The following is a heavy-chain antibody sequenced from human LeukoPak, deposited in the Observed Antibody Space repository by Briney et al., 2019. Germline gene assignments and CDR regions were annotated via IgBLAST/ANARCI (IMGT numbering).Heavy chain of an antibody. J-gene: IGHJ6*02. CDR1: GYSFTSYW. CDR2: IYPGDSDT. V-gene: IGHV5-51*01. Sequence: GESLQISCKSSGYSFTSYWIGWVRQMPGKGLEWMGIIYPGDSDTRYSPSFQGQVTISADKSISTAYLQWSSLKASDTAMYYCARGEWLVPYGMDVWGQGTTVTVSS. D-gene: IGHD6-19*01. CDR3: ARGEWLVPYGMDV.